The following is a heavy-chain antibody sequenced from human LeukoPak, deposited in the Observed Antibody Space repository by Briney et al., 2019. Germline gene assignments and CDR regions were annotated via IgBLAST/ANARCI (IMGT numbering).Heavy chain of an antibody. CDR2: INHSGST. V-gene: IGHV4-34*01. Sequence: SETLSLTCAVYGGSFSGCYWSWIRQPPGKGLEWIGEINHSGSTNYNPSLKSRVTISVDTSKNQFSLKLSSVTAADTAVYYCARCQGRSTSCYRGTDYWGQGTLVTVSS. CDR1: GGSFSGCY. D-gene: IGHD2-2*02. CDR3: ARCQGRSTSCYRGTDY. J-gene: IGHJ4*02.